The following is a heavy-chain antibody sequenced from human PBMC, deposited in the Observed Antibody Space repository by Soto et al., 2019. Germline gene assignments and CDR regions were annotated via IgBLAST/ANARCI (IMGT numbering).Heavy chain of an antibody. CDR3: AKDRIAAAGTRYFDY. Sequence: QVQLVESGGGVVQPGRSLRLSCAASGFTFSSYGMHWVRQAPGKGLEWVAVISYDGSNKYYADSVKGQFTISRDNSKNTLYLQMTSLRAEDTAVYYCAKDRIAAAGTRYFDYWGQGTLVTVSS. D-gene: IGHD6-13*01. CDR2: ISYDGSNK. CDR1: GFTFSSYG. J-gene: IGHJ4*02. V-gene: IGHV3-30*18.